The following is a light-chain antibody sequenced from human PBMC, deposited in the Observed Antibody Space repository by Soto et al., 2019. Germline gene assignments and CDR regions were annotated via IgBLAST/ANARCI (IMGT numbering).Light chain of an antibody. CDR3: QKYYSVPHT. J-gene: IGKJ5*01. Sequence: DIQMTQSPSSQSAFVGDRVTITCRASQGISKYLAWYQQKPGEVPNLLIYAASTLQSGVPSRFSGSGSGTDFTLTISSLQPEDVATYYCQKYYSVPHTFGQGTRVEIK. V-gene: IGKV1-27*01. CDR1: QGISKY. CDR2: AAS.